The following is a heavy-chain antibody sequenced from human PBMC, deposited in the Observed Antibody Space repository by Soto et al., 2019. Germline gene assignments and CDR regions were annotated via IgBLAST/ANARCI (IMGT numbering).Heavy chain of an antibody. CDR3: AREVIAGHYYFDY. Sequence: GGSLRLSCAASGFTFSSYAMHWVRQAPGKGLEWVAVISYDGSNKYYADSVKGRFTISRDNSKNTLYLQMNSLRAEDTAVYYCAREVIAGHYYFDYWGQGTLVTVSS. J-gene: IGHJ4*02. CDR1: GFTFSSYA. D-gene: IGHD6-13*01. V-gene: IGHV3-30-3*01. CDR2: ISYDGSNK.